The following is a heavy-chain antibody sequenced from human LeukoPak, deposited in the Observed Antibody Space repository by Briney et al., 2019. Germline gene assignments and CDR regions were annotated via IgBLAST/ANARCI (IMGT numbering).Heavy chain of an antibody. CDR1: GFNFSPSN. J-gene: IGHJ4*02. CDR2: ISGSSTSM. D-gene: IGHD6-13*01. CDR3: ARELFMGAQQLVGY. Sequence: GGSLRLSCGGSGFNFSPSNLNWVRQAPGKGLEWVSHISGSSTSMYYADSVKGRFTISRDNAKNSLYLQMDSLRAEDTAVYYCARELFMGAQQLVGYWGQGTLVTVSS. V-gene: IGHV3-48*04.